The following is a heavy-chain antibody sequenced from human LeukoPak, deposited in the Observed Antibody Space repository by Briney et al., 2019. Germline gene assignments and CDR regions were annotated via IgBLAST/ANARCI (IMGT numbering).Heavy chain of an antibody. J-gene: IGHJ4*02. V-gene: IGHV3-23*01. CDR1: GFTFSTYA. Sequence: GEPLKISCAASGFTFSTYAMSWVRQAPGKGLEWVSTMSGSGDTTYYAESVKGRFTISRDNSKNTLYLQMNSLRAEDTAIYYCARRRQSSSNWYYFDPWGQGTLVTVSS. CDR3: ARRRQSSSNWYYFDP. CDR2: MSGSGDTT. D-gene: IGHD6-13*01.